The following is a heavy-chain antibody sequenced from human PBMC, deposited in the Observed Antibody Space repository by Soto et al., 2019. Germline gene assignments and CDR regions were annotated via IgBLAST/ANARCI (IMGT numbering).Heavy chain of an antibody. CDR3: ARVKSGATVLDDASDI. Sequence: GLVWVSRINSEGIRTSYAESVKGGFTISRDNAKNTLYLQMNSLRAEATAVYYFARVKSGATVLDDASDILGQGTMVTVSS. CDR2: INSEGIRT. J-gene: IGHJ3*02. D-gene: IGHD4-17*01. V-gene: IGHV3-74*01.